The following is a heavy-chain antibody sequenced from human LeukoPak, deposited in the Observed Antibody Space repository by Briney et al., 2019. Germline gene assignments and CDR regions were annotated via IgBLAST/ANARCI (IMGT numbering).Heavy chain of an antibody. CDR1: GFTFGDYA. D-gene: IGHD6-13*01. V-gene: IGHV3-49*03. J-gene: IGHJ4*02. Sequence: PGGSLRLSCTASGFTFGDYAMSWFRQAPGKGLEWVGSIRSKAYGGTTEYAASVKGRFTIPRDDSKSIAYLQMNSLKPEDTAVYYCARVAEAAAFDSWGQGTLVTVSS. CDR2: IRSKAYGGTT. CDR3: ARVAEAAAFDS.